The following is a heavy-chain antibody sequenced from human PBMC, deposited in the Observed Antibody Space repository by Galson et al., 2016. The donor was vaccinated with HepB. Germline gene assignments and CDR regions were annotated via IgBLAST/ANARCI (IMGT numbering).Heavy chain of an antibody. Sequence: SETLSLTCIVSGGSVSSNSYYWNWIRRSPGKGLEWIGFIYYSGIISYNPSLKSRVTISVDTSKNQFSLKLSSVTAADTAVYYCARGPTAVANTGPFDYWGQGSLVTASS. CDR3: ARGPTAVANTGPFDY. D-gene: IGHD5-18*01. V-gene: IGHV4-61*01. CDR1: GGSVSSNSYY. CDR2: IYYSGII. J-gene: IGHJ4*02.